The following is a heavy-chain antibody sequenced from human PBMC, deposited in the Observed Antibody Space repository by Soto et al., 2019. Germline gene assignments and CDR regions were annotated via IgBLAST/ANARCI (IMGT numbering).Heavy chain of an antibody. CDR3: ARDDPRSDYDIDY. V-gene: IGHV1-18*04. J-gene: IGHJ4*02. CDR2: ISPYNGNT. Sequence: ASVKVSCKASGYTFSTYGIVWVRQAPGQGLEWMGWISPYNGNTKYAQMFQGRVTMTTDTSTRTAYMELRSLRSDDTAVYYCARDDPRSDYDIDYWGQGTLVTVSS. D-gene: IGHD5-12*01. CDR1: GYTFSTYG.